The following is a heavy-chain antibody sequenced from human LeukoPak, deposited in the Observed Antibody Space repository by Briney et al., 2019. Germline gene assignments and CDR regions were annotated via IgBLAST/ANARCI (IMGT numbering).Heavy chain of an antibody. J-gene: IGHJ4*02. CDR1: EFTFSSYW. V-gene: IGHV3-7*01. Sequence: PGGSLRLSCAASEFTFSSYWMSWVRQAPGKGLEWVASIKQDGSEKYYVDSVKGRVTISRDNAKNSLYLQMNSLRAEDTAVYYCARESYGYAFDYWGQGTLVTVSS. CDR3: ARESYGYAFDY. D-gene: IGHD5-18*01. CDR2: IKQDGSEK.